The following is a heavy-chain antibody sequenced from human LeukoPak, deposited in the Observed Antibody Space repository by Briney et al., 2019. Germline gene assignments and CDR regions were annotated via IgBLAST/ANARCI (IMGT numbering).Heavy chain of an antibody. J-gene: IGHJ4*02. CDR1: GYTFTGYY. D-gene: IGHD6-6*01. V-gene: IGHV1-2*02. CDR3: ARGSIAARPLDY. Sequence: ASVKVSCKASGYTFTGYYMHWVRQAPGQGLEWMGWINPNSGGINYAQKFQGRVTMTRDTSISTAYMELSRLRSDDTAVYYCARGSIAARPLDYWGQGTLVTVSS. CDR2: INPNSGGI.